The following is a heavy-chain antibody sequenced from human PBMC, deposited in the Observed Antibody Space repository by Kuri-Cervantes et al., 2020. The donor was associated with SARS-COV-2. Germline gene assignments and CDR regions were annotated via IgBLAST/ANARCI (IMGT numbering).Heavy chain of an antibody. D-gene: IGHD2-2*01. CDR3: ARDFSGDIVVVPAI. CDR1: GYTFTGYY. CDR2: INPNSGGT. V-gene: IGHV1-2*02. Sequence: ASVKVSCKASGYTFTGYYMHWVGQAPGQGLEWMGWINPNSGGTNYAQKFQGRVTMTRDTSISTAYMELSRLRSDDTAVYYCARDFSGDIVVVPAIWGQGTLVTVSS. J-gene: IGHJ4*02.